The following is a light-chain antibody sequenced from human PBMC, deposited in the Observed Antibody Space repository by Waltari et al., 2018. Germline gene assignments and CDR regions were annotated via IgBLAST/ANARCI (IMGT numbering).Light chain of an antibody. CDR1: QSVLKTSTNKNY. Sequence: DIVMTQSPESLAVSLGERATINCKSSQSVLKTSTNKNYLAWYQHRPGQPPKLLFYWSSPRESGVPDRFSSSGSGTDFTLTISSLQAEDVAVYYCQQYYNAPVTFGGGTKMEI. CDR2: WSS. V-gene: IGKV4-1*01. CDR3: QQYYNAPVT. J-gene: IGKJ4*01.